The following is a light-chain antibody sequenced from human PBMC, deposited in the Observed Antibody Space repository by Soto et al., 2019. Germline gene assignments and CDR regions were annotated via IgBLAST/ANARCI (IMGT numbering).Light chain of an antibody. CDR3: AAWDDSLNGVL. Sequence: QSVLTQPPSASGTPGQRVTISCSGSFSNIGSNTVNWYQHLPGTAPRLLIYSDNQRPSGVPDRFSGSKSGTSASLAISGLQSEGEADYYCAAWDDSLNGVLFGGGTKVTVL. V-gene: IGLV1-44*01. CDR1: FSNIGSNT. J-gene: IGLJ2*01. CDR2: SDN.